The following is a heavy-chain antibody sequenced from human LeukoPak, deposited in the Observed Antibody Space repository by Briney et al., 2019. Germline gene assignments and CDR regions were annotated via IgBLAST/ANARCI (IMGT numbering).Heavy chain of an antibody. V-gene: IGHV3-21*01. CDR2: ISSSSSYI. J-gene: IGHJ4*02. CDR1: GFTFSSYG. D-gene: IGHD3-10*01. Sequence: GRSLRLSCAASGFTFSSYGMNWVRQAPGKGLEWVSSISSSSSYIYYADSVKGRFTISRDNAKNSLYLQMNSLRAEDTAVYYCARAAEGLWFGELLTEAGDYWGQGTLVTVSS. CDR3: ARAAEGLWFGELLTEAGDY.